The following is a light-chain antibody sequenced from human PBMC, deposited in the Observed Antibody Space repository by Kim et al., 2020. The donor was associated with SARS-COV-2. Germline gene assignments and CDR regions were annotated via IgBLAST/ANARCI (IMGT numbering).Light chain of an antibody. J-gene: IGLJ3*02. CDR3: QSYDSSANWV. Sequence: NFMLTQPHSVSESPGKTVTISCTRSSGRLASNYVQWYQQRPGSSPTTVIYEDNQRPSGVPDRFSGSIDRSSNSASLTISGLKTEDEADYYCQSYDSSANWVFGGGTQLTVL. CDR1: SGRLASNY. CDR2: EDN. V-gene: IGLV6-57*01.